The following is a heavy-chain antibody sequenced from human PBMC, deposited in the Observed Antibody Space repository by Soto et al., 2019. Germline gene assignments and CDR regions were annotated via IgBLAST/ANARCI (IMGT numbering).Heavy chain of an antibody. CDR2: ISAYNGNT. Sequence: QVQLVQSGAEVKKPGASVKVSCKASGYTFTSYGISWVRQAPGQGLEWMGWISAYNGNTNYAQKLQGRVTMTTDTATSTADMELRSLRSDDTAVYYCARDRSHRKGSSVCGYWGQGTLVTVSS. CDR1: GYTFTSYG. D-gene: IGHD3-22*01. V-gene: IGHV1-18*01. J-gene: IGHJ4*02. CDR3: ARDRSHRKGSSVCGY.